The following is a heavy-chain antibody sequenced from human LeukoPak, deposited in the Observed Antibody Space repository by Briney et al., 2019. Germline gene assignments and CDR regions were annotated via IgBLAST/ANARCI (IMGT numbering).Heavy chain of an antibody. CDR2: IWHDGSHK. Sequence: GGSLRLSCAASGLNFDTYAMHWVRQAPGQGLEWVALIWHDGSHKFYSNSVRGQFTISRDNSKNTVYLQMNNLRPDDTAVYYCAREIFGSGGYPDFWGQGTLVTVSS. V-gene: IGHV3-33*01. CDR3: AREIFGSGGYPDF. J-gene: IGHJ4*02. CDR1: GLNFDTYA. D-gene: IGHD3-10*01.